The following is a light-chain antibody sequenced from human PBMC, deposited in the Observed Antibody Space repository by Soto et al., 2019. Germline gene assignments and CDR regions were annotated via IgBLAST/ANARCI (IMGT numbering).Light chain of an antibody. Sequence: DIQMTQSPSSLSASVGDRVTITCRASLSLRGWLAWYQQRPGKAPKALIYDASTLASGVPSRFNGSGSGTEFTLTISSLQPDDFATYYCQQYITYSTFGQGTRLEIK. CDR2: DAS. V-gene: IGKV1-5*01. J-gene: IGKJ5*01. CDR1: LSLRGW. CDR3: QQYITYST.